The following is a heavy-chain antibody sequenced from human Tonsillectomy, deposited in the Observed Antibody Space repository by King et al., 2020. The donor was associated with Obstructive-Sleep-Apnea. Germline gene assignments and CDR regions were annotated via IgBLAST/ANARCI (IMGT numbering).Heavy chain of an antibody. CDR3: ARDPYSYFDY. V-gene: IGHV4-39*07. J-gene: IGHJ4*02. CDR2: IYYSGST. Sequence: QLQESGPGLVKPSETLSLTCTVSGGSISSSNYYWAWIRQPPGKGLGGVGGIYYSGSTYYNPSLKSRVTMSVDTSKNQFSLKLTSVTAADTAVYYCARDPYSYFDYWGQGTLVTVSS. CDR1: GGSISSSNYY. D-gene: IGHD1-26*01.